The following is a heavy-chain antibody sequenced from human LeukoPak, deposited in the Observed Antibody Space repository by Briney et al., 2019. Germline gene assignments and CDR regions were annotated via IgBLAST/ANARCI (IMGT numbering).Heavy chain of an antibody. CDR3: ARSHRESVILHGDPSPYGMDV. CDR1: GYTFTSYA. J-gene: IGHJ6*02. D-gene: IGHD4-17*01. V-gene: IGHV7-4-1*02. Sequence: ASVKVSCKASGYTFTSYAMNWVRQAPGQGLEWMGWINTNTGNPTYAQGFTGRFVFSLDTSVSTAYLQISSLKAEDTAVYYCARSHRESVILHGDPSPYGMDVWGQGTTVTVSS. CDR2: INTNTGNP.